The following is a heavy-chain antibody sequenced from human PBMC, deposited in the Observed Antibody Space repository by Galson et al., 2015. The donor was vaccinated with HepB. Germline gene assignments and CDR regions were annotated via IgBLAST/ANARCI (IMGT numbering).Heavy chain of an antibody. CDR3: AKDRYDSSGPLDY. D-gene: IGHD3-22*01. J-gene: IGHJ4*02. V-gene: IGHV3-30*18. CDR2: ISYDGSNK. CDR1: GFTFSSYG. Sequence: LRLSCAASGFTFSSYGMHWVRQAPGKGLEWVAVISYDGSNKYYADSVKGRFTISRDNSKNTLYLQMNSLRAEDTAVYYCAKDRYDSSGPLDYWGQGTLVTVSS.